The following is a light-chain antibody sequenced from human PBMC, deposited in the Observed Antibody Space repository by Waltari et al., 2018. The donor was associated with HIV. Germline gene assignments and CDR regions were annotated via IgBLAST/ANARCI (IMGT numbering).Light chain of an antibody. J-gene: IGLJ3*02. CDR2: REK. Sequence: SYELTQPPSASVSPGQTARISCSGDALPTPYVFWYQQRPGQAPVMVIYREKERPSGIPDRFSGSSAGTTVTLTISGVQAEDEADYYCQSADSTGTYWVFGGGTKLTVL. CDR1: ALPTPY. CDR3: QSADSTGTYWV. V-gene: IGLV3-25*03.